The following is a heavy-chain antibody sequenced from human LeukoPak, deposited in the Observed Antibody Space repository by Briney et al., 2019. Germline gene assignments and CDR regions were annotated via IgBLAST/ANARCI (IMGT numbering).Heavy chain of an antibody. CDR1: GFTFDDYA. Sequence: GRSLRLSCAASGFTFDDYAMHWVRQAPGKGLEWVSGISWNSGSIGYADSVKGRFTISRDNAKNSLYLQMNSLRAEDTALYYCAKDQGPLIAAAEHWGQGTLVTVSS. CDR3: AKDQGPLIAAAEH. CDR2: ISWNSGSI. J-gene: IGHJ1*01. D-gene: IGHD6-13*01. V-gene: IGHV3-9*01.